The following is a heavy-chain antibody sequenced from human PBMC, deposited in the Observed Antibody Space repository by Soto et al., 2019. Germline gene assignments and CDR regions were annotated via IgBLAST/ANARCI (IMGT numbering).Heavy chain of an antibody. J-gene: IGHJ5*02. V-gene: IGHV1-18*01. D-gene: IGHD2-8*01. CDR3: ARIPNERGGWFDP. Sequence: QVQLVQSGVEVKKPGASVKVSCKASGYTFTSYGISWVRQAPGQGLEWLGWITTYSGNTNYAQNLQGRVTMTTDTSTSKAYMELRSLRSDDTAVYYCARIPNERGGWFDPWGQGTLVTVSS. CDR1: GYTFTSYG. CDR2: ITTYSGNT.